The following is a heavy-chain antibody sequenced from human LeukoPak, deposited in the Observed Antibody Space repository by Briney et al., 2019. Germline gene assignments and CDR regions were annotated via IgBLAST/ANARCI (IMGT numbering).Heavy chain of an antibody. CDR1: GYTFTDYF. Sequence: ASVKVSCKASGYTFTDYFIHWVRQAPGQGLEWMGWINPNSGGTNYAQKFQGRVTMTRDTSISTAYMELSRLRSDDTAVYYCARHYGSGRVPYYYYMDVWGKGTTVTVSS. CDR3: ARHYGSGRVPYYYYMDV. CDR2: INPNSGGT. D-gene: IGHD3-10*01. J-gene: IGHJ6*03. V-gene: IGHV1-2*02.